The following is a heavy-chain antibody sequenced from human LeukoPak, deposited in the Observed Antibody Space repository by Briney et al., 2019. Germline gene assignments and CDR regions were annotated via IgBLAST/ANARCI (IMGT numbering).Heavy chain of an antibody. V-gene: IGHV3-23*01. J-gene: IGHJ4*02. D-gene: IGHD3-22*01. CDR1: GFTFSSYA. Sequence: GGSLRLSCAASGFTFSSYAMSWVRQAPGKGLEWVSAISGSGGSTYYADSVKGRFTISRDNSKNTLYLQMNSLRAEDTAVYYCAKDVFYYDSSGYPDFDYWGQGTLDTVSS. CDR3: AKDVFYYDSSGYPDFDY. CDR2: ISGSGGST.